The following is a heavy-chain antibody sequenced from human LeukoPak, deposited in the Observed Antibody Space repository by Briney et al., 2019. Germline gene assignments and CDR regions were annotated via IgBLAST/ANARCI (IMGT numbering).Heavy chain of an antibody. CDR1: GYSFTSYW. CDR3: ARHGYYDSSGYYAPIDY. Sequence: GESLQISCKGSGYSFTSYWIGWVRQMPGKGLEWMGIIYPGDSDTRYSPSFQGQVTISADKSISTAYPQWSSLKASDTAMYYCARHGYYDSSGYYAPIDYWGQGTLITVSS. V-gene: IGHV5-51*01. J-gene: IGHJ4*02. CDR2: IYPGDSDT. D-gene: IGHD3-22*01.